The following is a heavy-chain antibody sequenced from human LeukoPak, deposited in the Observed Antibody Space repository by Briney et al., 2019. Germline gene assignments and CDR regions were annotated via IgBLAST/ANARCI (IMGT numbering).Heavy chain of an antibody. CDR1: GFAFSDYY. D-gene: IGHD3-10*01. J-gene: IGHJ5*02. CDR2: IGSDGRTN. V-gene: IGHV3-11*04. CDR3: VIEYFGKLDP. Sequence: GGSLRLSCAASGFAFSDYYMGWIRQAPGKGLEWVAYIGSDGRTNYYADSVKGRFTISRNNAKNSLSLQMNSLRVEDTAVYYCVIEYFGKLDPWGQGTLVVVSS.